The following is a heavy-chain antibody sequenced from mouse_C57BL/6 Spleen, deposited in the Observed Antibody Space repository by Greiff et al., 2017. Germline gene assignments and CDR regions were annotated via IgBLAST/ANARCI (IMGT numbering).Heavy chain of an antibody. CDR3: AIYYGRSYGRAMDY. D-gene: IGHD1-1*01. CDR1: GYSITSGYY. J-gene: IGHJ4*01. V-gene: IGHV3-6*01. CDR2: ISYDGSN. Sequence: ESGPGLVKPSQSLSLTCSVTGYSITSGYYWNWIRQFPGNKLEWMGYISYDGSNNYNPSLKNRISITRDTSKNQFFLKLNSVTTEDPATYACAIYYGRSYGRAMDYWGQGTSATVSS.